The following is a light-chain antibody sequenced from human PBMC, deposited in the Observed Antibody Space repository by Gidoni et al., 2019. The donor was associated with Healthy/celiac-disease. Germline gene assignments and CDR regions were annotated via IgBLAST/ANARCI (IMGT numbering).Light chain of an antibody. V-gene: IGKV1-39*01. Sequence: DIQMTQSPSSLSASVGDRVTITCRASQSISSYLNWYQQKPGKAPKLLIYAASSLQSGVPSRFSGSGSVTDFTLTISSLQPEDFATYYCQQSYSTRFTFXPXTKVDIK. CDR2: AAS. J-gene: IGKJ3*01. CDR1: QSISSY. CDR3: QQSYSTRFT.